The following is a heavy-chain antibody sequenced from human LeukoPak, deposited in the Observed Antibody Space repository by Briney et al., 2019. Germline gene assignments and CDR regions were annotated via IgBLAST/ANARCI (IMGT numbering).Heavy chain of an antibody. V-gene: IGHV3-7*03. J-gene: IGHJ3*02. CDR1: GFTFSSSG. CDR3: ARRSRHAFDI. CDR2: IKEDGSEK. Sequence: SGGSLRLSCAASGFTFSSSGMSWVRQDPGNGLEWVANIKEDGSEKYHADSVKGRLTISRDNAKNTLYLQINSLRAEDTAVYYCARRSRHAFDIWDQGTMVTVSS.